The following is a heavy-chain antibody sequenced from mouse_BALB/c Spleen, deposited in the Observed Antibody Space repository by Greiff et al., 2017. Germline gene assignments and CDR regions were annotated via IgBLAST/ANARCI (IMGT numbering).Heavy chain of an antibody. CDR3: ARWVIITGGFYAMDY. V-gene: IGHV1S81*02. D-gene: IGHD1-2*01. J-gene: IGHJ4*01. CDR2: INPSNGRT. CDR1: GYTFTSYW. Sequence: QVQLQQPGAELVKPGASVKLSCKASGYTFTSYWMHWVKQRPGQGLEWIGEINPSNGRTNYNEKFKSKATLTVDKSSSTAYMQLSSLTSEDSAVYYCARWVIITGGFYAMDYWGQGTSVTVSS.